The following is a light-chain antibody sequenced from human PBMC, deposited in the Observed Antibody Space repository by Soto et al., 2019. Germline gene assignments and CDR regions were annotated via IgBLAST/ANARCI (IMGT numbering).Light chain of an antibody. CDR2: RNN. J-gene: IGLJ2*01. Sequence: QPVLTQPPSASGTRGQRVTISCSGSSSNIGSNYVFWYQHLPGTAPKLLIYRNNQRPSGVPDRFSGSKSGTSASLAISGLRSEDETDYDCAAWDDSLSGVVFGGGTQLTVL. CDR3: AAWDDSLSGVV. CDR1: SSNIGSNY. V-gene: IGLV1-47*01.